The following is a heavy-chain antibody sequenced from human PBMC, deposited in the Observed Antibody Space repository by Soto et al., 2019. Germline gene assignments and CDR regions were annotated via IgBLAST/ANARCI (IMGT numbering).Heavy chain of an antibody. CDR1: GGSIRSGGYY. CDR3: ARASLGYCSSTSCRSNWFDP. Sequence: QVQLQESGPGLMKPSQTLSLTCTVSGGSIRSGGYYWTWIRQHPGKGLEWIGYIYYTGSTYYNPSLKSRVTISVDTSKNQFSLKLSSVTAADTAVYYCARASLGYCSSTSCRSNWFDPWGQGTLVTVSS. J-gene: IGHJ5*02. D-gene: IGHD2-2*01. V-gene: IGHV4-31*03. CDR2: IYYTGST.